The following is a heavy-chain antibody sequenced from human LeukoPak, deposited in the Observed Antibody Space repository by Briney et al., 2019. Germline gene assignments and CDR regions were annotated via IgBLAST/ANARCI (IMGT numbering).Heavy chain of an antibody. CDR3: ASTNGFAYYYYGMDD. J-gene: IGHJ6*02. V-gene: IGHV4-31*01. CDR1: GGSITSGGYY. Sequence: PLSLTCTVSGGSITSGGYYWSWNRQHPGKGLDWIGNIYYTGSTYYNPSLRSLLTMSIDTSKTQYSLKLSSVTAANTAVYYCASTNGFAYYYYGMDDWGQGTTVTVSS. CDR2: IYYTGST. D-gene: IGHD2-8*01.